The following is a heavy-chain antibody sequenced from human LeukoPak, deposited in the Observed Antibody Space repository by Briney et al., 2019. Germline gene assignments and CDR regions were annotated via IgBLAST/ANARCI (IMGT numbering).Heavy chain of an antibody. CDR2: INHSGST. J-gene: IGHJ4*02. Sequence: SETLSLTCAVYGGSFSGYYWSWIRQPPGKGLEWIGEINHSGSTNYNPSLKSRVTISVDTSKNQFSLKLSSVTAADTAVYYCASTGYCSSTSCPRPGRYRGQGTLVTVSS. CDR1: GGSFSGYY. CDR3: ASTGYCSSTSCPRPGRY. D-gene: IGHD2-2*01. V-gene: IGHV4-34*01.